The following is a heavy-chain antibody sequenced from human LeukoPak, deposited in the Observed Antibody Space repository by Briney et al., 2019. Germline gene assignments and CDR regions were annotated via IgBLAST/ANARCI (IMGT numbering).Heavy chain of an antibody. J-gene: IGHJ4*02. D-gene: IGHD5-12*01. V-gene: IGHV3-53*01. CDR3: ASVAIAATIH. CDR1: GGSISSYY. CDR2: IYSGGST. Sequence: ETLSLTCTVSGGSISSYYWSWIRQPPGKGLEWVSVIYSGGSTYYADSVKGRFTISRDNSKNTLYLQMNSLRAEDTAVYYCASVAIAATIHWGQGTLVTVSS.